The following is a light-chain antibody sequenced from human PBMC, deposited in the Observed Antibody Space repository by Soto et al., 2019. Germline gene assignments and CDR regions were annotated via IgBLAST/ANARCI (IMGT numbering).Light chain of an antibody. J-gene: IGKJ5*01. Sequence: VWTKCDGALSLSPGSVSTFYSQPLQSVVNINLARYQQKPGQAPRLLIYDASNRATGIPARFSGSGSGTDFTLTISSLEPEDFALYYCQHYYSSSPITFGQGTRLEIK. CDR1: QSVVNIN. CDR2: DAS. CDR3: QHYYSSSPIT. V-gene: IGKV3-20*01.